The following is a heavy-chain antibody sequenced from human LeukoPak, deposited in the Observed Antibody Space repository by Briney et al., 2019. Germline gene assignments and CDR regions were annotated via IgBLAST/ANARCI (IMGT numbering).Heavy chain of an antibody. CDR2: IYYSGST. CDR3: ARGGALGPPYFDY. CDR1: GGSISSGGYY. D-gene: IGHD3-16*01. Sequence: SETLSLTCTVSGGSISSGGYYWSWIRQHPGKGLEWIGYIYYSGSTYYNPSLKSRVTISVDTSKNQFSLKLSSVTAADTAVYYCARGGALGPPYFDYWGQGTLVTVS. J-gene: IGHJ4*02. V-gene: IGHV4-31*03.